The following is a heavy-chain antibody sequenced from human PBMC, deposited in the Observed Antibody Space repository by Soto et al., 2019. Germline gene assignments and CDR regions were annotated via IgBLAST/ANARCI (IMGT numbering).Heavy chain of an antibody. V-gene: IGHV3-74*01. CDR3: ARDNQTYDAFDI. CDR2: INSDGSST. J-gene: IGHJ3*02. CDR1: GFTFSSYW. Sequence: GGSLRLSCAASGFTFSSYWMHWVRQAPGKGLVWVSRINSDGSSTSYADSVKGRFTISRDNAKNTLYLQTNSLRAEDTAVYYCARDNQTYDAFDIWGQGTMVTVSS. D-gene: IGHD2-2*01.